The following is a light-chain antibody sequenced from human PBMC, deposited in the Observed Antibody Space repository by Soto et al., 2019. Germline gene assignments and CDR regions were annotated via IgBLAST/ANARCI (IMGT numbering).Light chain of an antibody. Sequence: QSALTQPASVSGSPGQSITISCTGTSSDVGGYNYVSWYQQHPGKAPKLMIYDVSNRPSGVSNRFSGSKSGNTASLTISGLQAEDEVDYYCSSYTSISTLDVFGTGTKLTVL. CDR1: SSDVGGYNY. CDR2: DVS. V-gene: IGLV2-14*01. J-gene: IGLJ1*01. CDR3: SSYTSISTLDV.